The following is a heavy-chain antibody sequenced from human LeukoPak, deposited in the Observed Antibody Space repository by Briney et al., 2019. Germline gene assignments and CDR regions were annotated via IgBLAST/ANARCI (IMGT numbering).Heavy chain of an antibody. CDR1: GYTFTVYY. D-gene: IGHD3-22*01. V-gene: IGHV1-2*02. CDR3: ARLRDDSSGYYLIDY. CDR2: INPNSGGT. Sequence: ASVKVSYTASGYTFTVYYMHWVRQAPGQGLEWMGWINPNSGGTNYAQKFQGRVTMTRDTSISTAYMELSRLRSDDTAVYYCARLRDDSSGYYLIDYWGQGTLVTVSS. J-gene: IGHJ4*02.